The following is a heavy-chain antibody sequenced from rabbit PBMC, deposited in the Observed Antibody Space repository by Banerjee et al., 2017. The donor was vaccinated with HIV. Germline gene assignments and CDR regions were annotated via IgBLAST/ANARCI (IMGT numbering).Heavy chain of an antibody. CDR1: GFDLSSYYY. D-gene: IGHD1-1*01. CDR3: ARGGNSGYIGFNL. J-gene: IGHJ4*01. V-gene: IGHV1S45*01. Sequence: QEQLEESGGDLVKPEGSLTLTCKASGFDLSSYYYMCWVRQAPGKGLEWIACIGTGGGSTWYASWVNGRFTIAKTSSTTVTLQMTSLTAADTATYFCARGGNSGYIGFNLWGPGTLVTVS. CDR2: IGTGGGST.